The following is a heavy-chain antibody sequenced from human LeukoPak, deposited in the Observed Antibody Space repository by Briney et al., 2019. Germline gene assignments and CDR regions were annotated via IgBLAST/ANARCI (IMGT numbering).Heavy chain of an antibody. J-gene: IGHJ4*02. CDR1: GYTFANHW. CDR2: IYPGDSDI. CDR3: ATAYNSDY. V-gene: IGHV5-51*01. D-gene: IGHD1-14*01. Sequence: GESLKISCKGSGYTFANHWIGWVRQMPGKGLDWMAIIYPGDSDIRYSPSFQGQVTISADRSISPAYLQWNSLKASDTAIYYCATAYNSDYWGQGTLVTVSS.